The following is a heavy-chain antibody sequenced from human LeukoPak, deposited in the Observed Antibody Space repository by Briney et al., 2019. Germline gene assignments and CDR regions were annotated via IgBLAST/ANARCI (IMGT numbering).Heavy chain of an antibody. J-gene: IGHJ3*02. Sequence: SETLSLTCAVCGGFFSAYYWSWIRQPPGKGLEWIGEINHSGSTNYDPSLKSRVTISVDTSKNQFSLKLSSVTAADTAVYYCARTTVTTDDAFDIWGQGTMVTVSS. D-gene: IGHD4-11*01. V-gene: IGHV4-34*01. CDR1: GGFFSAYY. CDR2: INHSGST. CDR3: ARTTVTTDDAFDI.